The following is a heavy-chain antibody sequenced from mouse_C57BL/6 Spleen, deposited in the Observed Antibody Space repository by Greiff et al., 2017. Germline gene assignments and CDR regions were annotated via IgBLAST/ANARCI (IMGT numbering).Heavy chain of an antibody. CDR1: GYTFTSYW. CDR3: AVNYDYDEYYFDY. D-gene: IGHD2-4*01. V-gene: IGHV1-50*01. CDR2: IDPSDSYT. J-gene: IGHJ2*01. Sequence: QVQLQQPGAELVKPGASVKLSCKASGYTFTSYWMQWVKQRPGQGLEWIGEIDPSDSYTNYNQKFKGKATLTVDTSSSTAYMQLSSLTSADSAVYYCAVNYDYDEYYFDYWGQGTTRTVSS.